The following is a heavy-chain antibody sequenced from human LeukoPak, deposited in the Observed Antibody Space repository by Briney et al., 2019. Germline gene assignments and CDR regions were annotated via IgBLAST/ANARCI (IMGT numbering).Heavy chain of an antibody. V-gene: IGHV3-21*01. J-gene: IGHJ4*02. CDR2: ITSGSNYV. Sequence: PGGSLRLSCAASGFTFSNYNMNWVRQAPGKGLEWVSSITSGSNYVEYTDSVKGRFTISRDNAKNSLYLQMNSLRAEDTAAYFCARDGYYYDSSGPTFDYWGQGTLVTVSS. D-gene: IGHD3-22*01. CDR1: GFTFSNYN. CDR3: ARDGYYYDSSGPTFDY.